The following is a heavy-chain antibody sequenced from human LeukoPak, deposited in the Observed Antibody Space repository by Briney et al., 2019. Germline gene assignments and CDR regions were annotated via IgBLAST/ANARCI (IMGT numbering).Heavy chain of an antibody. Sequence: GGSLRLSCAASGFTFSSYSMNWLRKAPGKGLEWVSSISSSSSYIYYADSVKGRFTVSRDISRNTLYLQMNSLRAEDTAIYYCAKDLLRWSFDYWGQGTLVTVSS. CDR2: ISSSSSYI. J-gene: IGHJ4*02. CDR1: GFTFSSYS. CDR3: AKDLLRWSFDY. D-gene: IGHD2-15*01. V-gene: IGHV3-21*04.